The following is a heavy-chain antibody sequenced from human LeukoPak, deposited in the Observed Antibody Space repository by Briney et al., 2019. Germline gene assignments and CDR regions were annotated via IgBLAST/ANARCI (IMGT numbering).Heavy chain of an antibody. V-gene: IGHV4-34*01. J-gene: IGHJ3*02. CDR2: INHSGST. Sequence: SETLSLTCAVYGGSFSGYYWSWIRQPPGKGLEWIGEINHSGSTNYNPSLKSRVTISVDTSKNQFSLKLSSVTAADTAVYYCASGRGVVVVAARYSQEAFDIWGQGTMVTVSS. D-gene: IGHD2-15*01. CDR1: GGSFSGYY. CDR3: ASGRGVVVVAARYSQEAFDI.